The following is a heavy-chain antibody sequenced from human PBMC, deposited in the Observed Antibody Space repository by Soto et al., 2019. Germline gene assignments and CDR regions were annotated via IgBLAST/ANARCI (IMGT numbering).Heavy chain of an antibody. V-gene: IGHV4-61*01. CDR1: GGSVSSGSYY. D-gene: IGHD3-3*01. CDR3: ARDNVITIFGVVIPRAFDI. J-gene: IGHJ3*02. Sequence: SETLSLTCTVSGGSVSSGSYYWSWIRQPPGKGLEWIGYIYYSGSTNYNPSLKSRVTISVDTSKNQFSLKLSSVTAADTAVYYCARDNVITIFGVVIPRAFDIWGQVTMVTVSS. CDR2: IYYSGST.